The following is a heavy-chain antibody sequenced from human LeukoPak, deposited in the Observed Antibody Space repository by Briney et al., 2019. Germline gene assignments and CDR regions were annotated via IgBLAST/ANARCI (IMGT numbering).Heavy chain of an antibody. D-gene: IGHD3-22*01. V-gene: IGHV1-2*02. CDR2: INPNSGGT. CDR3: ARDSSVASSGCFFD. J-gene: IGHJ4*02. CDR1: GYTFTGYY. Sequence: GASVKVSCKASGYTFTGYYMHWVRQAPGQGLEWMGWINPNSGGTNYAQKFQGRVTMTRDTSISTAYMELNRLRSDDTAVYYCARDSSVASSGCFFDWGQGTLVTVSS.